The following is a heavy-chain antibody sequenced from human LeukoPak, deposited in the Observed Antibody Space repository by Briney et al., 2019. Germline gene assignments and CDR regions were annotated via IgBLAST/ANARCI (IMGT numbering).Heavy chain of an antibody. CDR1: GGSISSYY. CDR3: ARTVLSSFYWYFDL. CDR2: IYSSGNT. V-gene: IGHV4-59*01. Sequence: PSETLSLTCTVSGGSISSYYWSWIRQPPGKGLEWIAYIYSSGNTNYNPSLQSRVTISVDTSKDQFSLKLSSVTAADTAVYYRARTVLSSFYWYFDLWGRGTLVTVSS. D-gene: IGHD3-16*02. J-gene: IGHJ2*01.